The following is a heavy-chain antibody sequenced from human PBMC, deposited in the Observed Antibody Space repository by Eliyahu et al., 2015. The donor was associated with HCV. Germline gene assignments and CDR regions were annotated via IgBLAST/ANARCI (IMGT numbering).Heavy chain of an antibody. V-gene: IGHV3-48*04. Sequence: FSSYSMNWVRQAPGKGLEWVSYISSSSSTIYYADSVKGRFTISRDNAKNSLYLRMNSLRAEDTAVYYCARDEIAAARYYFDYWGQGTLVTVSS. CDR2: ISSSSSTI. J-gene: IGHJ4*02. D-gene: IGHD6-13*01. CDR1: FSSYS. CDR3: ARDEIAAARYYFDY.